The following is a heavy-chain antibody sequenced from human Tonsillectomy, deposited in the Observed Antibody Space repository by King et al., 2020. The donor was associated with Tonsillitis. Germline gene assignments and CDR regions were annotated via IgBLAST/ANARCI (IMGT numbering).Heavy chain of an antibody. CDR3: ARNLYYSNYPNPPSYYYYRDV. D-gene: IGHD4-11*01. V-gene: IGHV4-31*03. Sequence: VQLQESGPGLVKPSQTLSLTCTVSGGSISSGGYYWSWIRQHPGKGLEWFGYIFHSGSPYYNPSLKSRITISVDTSQNQFSLHLSSVTAADTTVYYCARNLYYSNYPNPPSYYYYRDVWGKGTKVTVSS. CDR1: GGSISSGGYY. J-gene: IGHJ6*03. CDR2: IFHSGSP.